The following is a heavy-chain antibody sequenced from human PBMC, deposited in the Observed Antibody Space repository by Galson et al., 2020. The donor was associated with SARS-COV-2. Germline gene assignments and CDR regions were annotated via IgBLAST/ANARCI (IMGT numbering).Heavy chain of an antibody. CDR1: GGSISSYY. J-gene: IGHJ3*02. D-gene: IGHD2-15*01. CDR3: ARVGRVAAIRGHDAFDI. Sequence: ASETLSLTCTVSGGSISSYYWRWIRQPPGKGLEWIGYIYYSGSTNYNPSLKSRVTISVDTSKNQFSLKLSSVTAADTAVYYCARVGRVAAIRGHDAFDIWGQGTMVTVSS. V-gene: IGHV4-59*01. CDR2: IYYSGST.